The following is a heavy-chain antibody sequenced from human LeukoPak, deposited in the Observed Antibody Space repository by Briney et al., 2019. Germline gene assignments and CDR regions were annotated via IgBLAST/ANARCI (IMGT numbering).Heavy chain of an antibody. D-gene: IGHD6-25*01. CDR3: ASSSAWKEVYY. V-gene: IGHV3-30*04. Sequence: PGGSLRLSCAASGRTFSNYALHWVSQAPGKGLEWVAVISFDGNIKYYVDSVKGRFTISRDNSENTLYLQMDSLRPEDTAVYYCASSSAWKEVYYWGQGTLVTVSS. CDR1: GRTFSNYA. J-gene: IGHJ4*02. CDR2: ISFDGNIK.